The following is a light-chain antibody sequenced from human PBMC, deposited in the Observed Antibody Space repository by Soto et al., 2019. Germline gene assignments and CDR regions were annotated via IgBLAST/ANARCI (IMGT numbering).Light chain of an antibody. Sequence: EIVMSQSPGTLSVTPGESATLSCGTSQSISNNLVWYQQKPGQAPRLLMYGASTRATGIPARFSGSGSGTELTLTVSSLQSEDFAVYYCQQRGNRPPWTFGQGTKVDIK. CDR3: QQRGNRPPWT. CDR1: QSISNN. CDR2: GAS. V-gene: IGKV3-15*01. J-gene: IGKJ1*01.